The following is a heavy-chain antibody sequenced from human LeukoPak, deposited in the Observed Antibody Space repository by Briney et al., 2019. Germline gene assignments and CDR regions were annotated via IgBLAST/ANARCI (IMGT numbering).Heavy chain of an antibody. D-gene: IGHD3-22*01. J-gene: IGHJ4*02. V-gene: IGHV3-30*02. CDR2: IRNDGTTK. CDR1: GFTFRSFG. Sequence: PGGSLRLSCAASGFTFRSFGMHWVRQAPGKGLEWVTFIRNDGTTKYYADSVKGRFTISRDNSKNTLYLQMNSLRDEDTGVFYCAKVDSSSWGIPDYWGQGTQLTVSS. CDR3: AKVDSSSWGIPDY.